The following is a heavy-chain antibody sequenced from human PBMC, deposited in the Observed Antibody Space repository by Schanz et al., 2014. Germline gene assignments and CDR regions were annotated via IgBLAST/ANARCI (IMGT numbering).Heavy chain of an antibody. CDR3: ARSGSSNRYFFDY. V-gene: IGHV1-3*01. D-gene: IGHD6-13*01. CDR2: INVGNGNM. Sequence: QVQLVQSGAEVKKPGASVKVSCKASGYTFTSYSIHWVRQAPGQGLEWMGWINVGNGNMKYSQKFQGRVTITRDTSASTAYMELTSLRSEDTAVYFCARSGSSNRYFFDYWGQGTLXTVSS. CDR1: GYTFTSYS. J-gene: IGHJ4*02.